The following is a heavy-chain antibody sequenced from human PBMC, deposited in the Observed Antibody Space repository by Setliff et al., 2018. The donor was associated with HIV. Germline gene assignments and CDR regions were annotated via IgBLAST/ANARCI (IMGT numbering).Heavy chain of an antibody. D-gene: IGHD3-22*01. J-gene: IGHJ6*03. CDR1: GYTFTGYH. Sequence: ASVKVSCKTSGYTFTGYHMHWVRQAAGQGLEWMGWMNPDSRNTGYAQRFEGSVTMTWDTSISTAYMELNNVKFEDTAIYYCARARTDYYDRRRRSHYYIDVWARGATVTVSS. CDR2: MNPDSRNT. CDR3: ARARTDYYDRRRRSHYYIDV. V-gene: IGHV1-8*02.